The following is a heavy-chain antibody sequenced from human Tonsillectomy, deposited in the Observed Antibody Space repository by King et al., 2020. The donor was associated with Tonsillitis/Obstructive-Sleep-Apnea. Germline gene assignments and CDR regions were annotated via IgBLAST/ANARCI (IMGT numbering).Heavy chain of an antibody. CDR3: ARHYDILTENYYYYGMDV. V-gene: IGHV5-10-1*03. J-gene: IGHJ6*02. CDR2: IDLSDSYT. D-gene: IGHD3-9*01. CDR1: GYSFTSYW. Sequence: QLVQSGAEVKKPGESLRISCKGSGYSFTSYWISWVRQMPGKGLEWMGRIDLSDSYTNYSPSFQGHVTISADKSISTAYLQWSSLKASDTAMYYCARHYDILTENYYYYGMDVWGQATTVTVSS.